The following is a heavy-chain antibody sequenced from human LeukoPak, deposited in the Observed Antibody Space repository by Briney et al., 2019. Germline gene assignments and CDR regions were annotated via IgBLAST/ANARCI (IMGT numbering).Heavy chain of an antibody. CDR2: ISSSSSYI. CDR1: GFTFSSYS. J-gene: IGHJ4*02. CDR3: ARDSVYGDYVFDY. D-gene: IGHD4-17*01. Sequence: PGGSLRLSCAASGFTFSSYSMNWVRQAPGKGLEWVSSISSSSSYIYYADSVKGRFTISRDNAKNSLYLQMNSLRAEDTAVYYCARDSVYGDYVFDYRGQGTLVTVSS. V-gene: IGHV3-21*01.